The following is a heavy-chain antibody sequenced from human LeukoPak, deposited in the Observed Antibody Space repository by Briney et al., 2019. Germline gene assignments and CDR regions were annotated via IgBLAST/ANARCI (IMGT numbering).Heavy chain of an antibody. CDR3: ARQPVQLERLNDAFDI. J-gene: IGHJ3*02. Sequence: SETLSLTCTVSGGSISSYYWCWIRQPPGKGLEWIGYIYYSGSTNYNPSLKSRVTISVDTSKNQFSLKLSPVTAADTAVYYCARQPVQLERLNDAFDIWGQGTMVTVSS. CDR2: IYYSGST. CDR1: GGSISSYY. V-gene: IGHV4-59*08. D-gene: IGHD1-1*01.